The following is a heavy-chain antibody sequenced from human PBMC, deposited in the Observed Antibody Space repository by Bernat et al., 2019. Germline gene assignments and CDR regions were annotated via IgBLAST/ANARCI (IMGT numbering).Heavy chain of an antibody. D-gene: IGHD2-15*01. CDR3: AKPYTSKLAANAHYFDY. CDR1: GFSYSTYA. CDR2: ISYSGATT. V-gene: IGHV3-23*01. J-gene: IGHJ4*02. Sequence: EVQLLESGGGLVQPGGSLRLSCAASGFSYSTYAMSWVRQTPGKGLEWVSAISYSGATTYYADSVKGRFTISRDNSKNTLYLQMNSLRAEDTALYYCAKPYTSKLAANAHYFDYWGQGTLVTVSS.